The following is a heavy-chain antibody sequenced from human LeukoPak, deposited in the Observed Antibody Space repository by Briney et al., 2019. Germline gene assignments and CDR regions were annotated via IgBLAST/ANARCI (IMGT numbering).Heavy chain of an antibody. CDR2: IYWNDDK. J-gene: IGHJ4*02. D-gene: IGHD1-14*01. V-gene: IGHV2-5*01. CDR1: GFSLRPSGVG. Sequence: SGPTLVKPTQTLTLTCTFSGFSLRPSGVGVGWIRQPPGKALEWLALIYWNDDKRYSPSLKSRLTITKDTSKNQVVLTMTNMDSLDTPTYYCVNQAPFHVWGQGSLVTVSS. CDR3: VNQAPFHV.